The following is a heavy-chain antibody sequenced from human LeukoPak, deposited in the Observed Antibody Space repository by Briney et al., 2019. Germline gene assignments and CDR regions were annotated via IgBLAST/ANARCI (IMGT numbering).Heavy chain of an antibody. CDR3: AKEITVAGSY. CDR1: GFTFSNYG. Sequence: PGGSLRLSCAASGFTFSNYGMHWVRQAPGKGLEWVAFIRYDGSNKYYADSVKGRFTISRDNSKNTLYLQMNSLRPEDTAVYYCAKEITVAGSYWGQGTLVTVSS. J-gene: IGHJ4*02. V-gene: IGHV3-30*02. D-gene: IGHD6-19*01. CDR2: IRYDGSNK.